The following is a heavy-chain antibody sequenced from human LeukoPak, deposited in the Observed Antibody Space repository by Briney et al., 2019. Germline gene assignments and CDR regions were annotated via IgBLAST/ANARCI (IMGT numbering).Heavy chain of an antibody. J-gene: IGHJ4*02. D-gene: IGHD1-26*01. CDR2: IYYSGST. CDR3: ARSVGATYFDY. CDR1: GGSTSSYY. Sequence: SETLSLTCTVSGGSTSSYYWSWIRQPPGKGLEWIGYIYYSGSTNYNPSLKSRVTISVDTSKNQFSLKLSSVTAADTAVYYCARSVGATYFDYWGQGTLVTVSS. V-gene: IGHV4-59*01.